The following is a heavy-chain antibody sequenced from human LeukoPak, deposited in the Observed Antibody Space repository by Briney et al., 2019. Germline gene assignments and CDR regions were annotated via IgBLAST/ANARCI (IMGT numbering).Heavy chain of an antibody. V-gene: IGHV3-21*01. Sequence: GGSLRLSCAASGFTFSSHSMNWVRQAPGKGLEWVSSISSSSSYIYYADSVKGRFTISRDNAKNSLYLQMNSLRAEDTAVYYCATTLFCSSTSCPKTDYWGQGTLVTVSS. CDR2: ISSSSSYI. CDR3: ATTLFCSSTSCPKTDY. CDR1: GFTFSSHS. J-gene: IGHJ4*02. D-gene: IGHD2-2*01.